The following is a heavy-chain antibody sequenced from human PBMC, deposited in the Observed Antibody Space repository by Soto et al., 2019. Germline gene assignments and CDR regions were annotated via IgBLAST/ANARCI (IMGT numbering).Heavy chain of an antibody. V-gene: IGHV1-18*01. CDR1: GYTFTNFG. Sequence: QVQLVQSGAEVKKPGASVKVSCKASGYTFTNFGISWVRQAPGQGLEWMGWISAYNGNTNYAQNFQGRVTMTTATSTSTAYMAPRTLRSDDTSVYYCARGGTPTDYWGQGTLVTVSS. CDR2: ISAYNGNT. CDR3: ARGGTPTDY. J-gene: IGHJ4*02. D-gene: IGHD2-15*01.